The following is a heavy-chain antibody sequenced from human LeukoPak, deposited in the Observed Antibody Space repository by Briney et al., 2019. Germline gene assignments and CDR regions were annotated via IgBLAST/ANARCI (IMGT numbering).Heavy chain of an antibody. V-gene: IGHV3-43*02. CDR2: ISGDGGST. D-gene: IGHD3-10*01. Sequence: GGSLKLSCAASGFTFDGYAMHWVRQAPGKGLEWVSLISGDGGSTYYADSVEGRFTISRDNSKNSLYLQMNSLRTEDTALYYCAKDFSSGTYYPYYYYGMDVWGQGTTVTVSS. CDR3: AKDFSSGTYYPYYYYGMDV. J-gene: IGHJ6*02. CDR1: GFTFDGYA.